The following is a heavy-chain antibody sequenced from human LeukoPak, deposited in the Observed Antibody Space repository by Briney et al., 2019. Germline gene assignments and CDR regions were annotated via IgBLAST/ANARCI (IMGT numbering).Heavy chain of an antibody. Sequence: ASVKVSCKASGYTFTSYDINWVRQATGQALAWMGWMKPNSGNTGYAQKFQGRVTMTRNTSISTAYMELSSLRSEDTAVYYCARGGRTREWLSFYWGQGTLVTVSS. D-gene: IGHD3-3*01. CDR2: MKPNSGNT. V-gene: IGHV1-8*01. J-gene: IGHJ4*02. CDR1: GYTFTSYD. CDR3: ARGGRTREWLSFY.